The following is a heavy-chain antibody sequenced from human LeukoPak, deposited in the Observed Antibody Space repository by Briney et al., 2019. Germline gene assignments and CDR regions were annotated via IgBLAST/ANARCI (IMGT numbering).Heavy chain of an antibody. Sequence: PSETLSLTCAVYGGSFSGYYWSWIRQPPGKGLEWIGEINHSGSTNYNPSLKSRVTISVDTSKNQFSLKLSSVTAADTAVYYCARDWFGELWDYWGQGILVTVSS. V-gene: IGHV4-34*01. CDR1: GGSFSGYY. CDR3: ARDWFGELWDY. D-gene: IGHD3-10*01. J-gene: IGHJ4*02. CDR2: INHSGST.